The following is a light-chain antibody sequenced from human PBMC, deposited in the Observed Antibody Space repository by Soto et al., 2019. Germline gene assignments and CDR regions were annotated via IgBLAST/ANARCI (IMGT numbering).Light chain of an antibody. J-gene: IGLJ1*01. CDR1: SSNIGAGYD. CDR3: QSYDSSLSGSRV. CDR2: SNN. Sequence: QSVRTQPPSVSGAPGQRVTISCTGSSSNIGAGYDVHWYQQLPGTAPKLLIYSNNNRPSGVPDRFSVSKSGTSASLAITGLQAEDEADYYCQSYDSSLSGSRVFGTGTKVTVL. V-gene: IGLV1-40*01.